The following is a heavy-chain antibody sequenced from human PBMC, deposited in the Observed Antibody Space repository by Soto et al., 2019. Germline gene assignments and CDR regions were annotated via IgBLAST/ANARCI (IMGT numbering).Heavy chain of an antibody. D-gene: IGHD2-21*02. Sequence: SETLSLTCTVSGGSISSSSYYWGWIRQPPGKGLEWIGSIYYSGSTYYNPSLKSRVTISVDTSKNQFSLKLSSVTAADTAVYYCARHRAKVTAIPSLAYYFDYWGQGTLVTVSS. CDR2: IYYSGST. CDR1: GGSISSSSYY. V-gene: IGHV4-39*01. CDR3: ARHRAKVTAIPSLAYYFDY. J-gene: IGHJ4*02.